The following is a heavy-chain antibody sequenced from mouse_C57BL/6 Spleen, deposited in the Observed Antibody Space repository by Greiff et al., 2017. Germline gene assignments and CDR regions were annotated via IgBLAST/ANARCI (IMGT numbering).Heavy chain of an antibody. V-gene: IGHV1-15*01. Sequence: QVQLQQPGAELVRPGASVTLSCKASGYTFTDYEMHWVKQTPVHGLEWIGAIDPETGGTAYNQKFKGKAILTAAKSSSTAYMELRSLTSEDSSVYYWTRSGGSSYFDVWGTGTTVTVAS. CDR3: TRSGGSSYFDV. J-gene: IGHJ1*03. D-gene: IGHD1-1*01. CDR2: IDPETGGT. CDR1: GYTFTDYE.